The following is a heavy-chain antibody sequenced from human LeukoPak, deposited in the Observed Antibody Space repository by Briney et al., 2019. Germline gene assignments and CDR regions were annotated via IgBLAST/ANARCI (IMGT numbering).Heavy chain of an antibody. Sequence: SEALSLTCTVSGYSISSGHYWAWIRQSPEKGLEWIASMFHSGGTYYNPSLKSRVTTSADTSKNEFSLKLSSVTAADTAVYYCARAGTNLDDYDYWGQGTLVTVSS. D-gene: IGHD4-11*01. J-gene: IGHJ4*02. V-gene: IGHV4-38-2*02. CDR2: MFHSGGT. CDR1: GYSISSGHY. CDR3: ARAGTNLDDYDY.